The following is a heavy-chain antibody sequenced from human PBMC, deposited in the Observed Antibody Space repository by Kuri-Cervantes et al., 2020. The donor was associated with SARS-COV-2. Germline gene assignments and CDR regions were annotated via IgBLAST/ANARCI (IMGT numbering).Heavy chain of an antibody. J-gene: IGHJ4*02. CDR2: IYHSGST. D-gene: IGHD3-22*01. Sequence: SETLSLTCTVSGGSISSSSYYWGWIRQPPGKGLEWIGSIYHSGSTYYNPSLKSRVTISVDTSKNQFSLKLSSVTAADTAVYYCARLSGYDSSGYNDYWGQGTLVTVSS. CDR1: GGSISSSSYY. CDR3: ARLSGYDSSGYNDY. V-gene: IGHV4-39*07.